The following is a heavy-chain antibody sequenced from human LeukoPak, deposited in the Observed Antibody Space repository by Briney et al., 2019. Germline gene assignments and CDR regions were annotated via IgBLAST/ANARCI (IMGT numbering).Heavy chain of an antibody. J-gene: IGHJ4*02. Sequence: GGSLRLSCAASGFTFSSYSMNWVRQAPGKGLEWVSAISGSGGSTYYADSVKGRFTISRDNSKNTLYLQMNSLRAEDTAVYYCAKEILTGYYNPIDYWGQGTLVTVSS. CDR1: GFTFSSYS. CDR3: AKEILTGYYNPIDY. D-gene: IGHD3-9*01. V-gene: IGHV3-23*01. CDR2: ISGSGGST.